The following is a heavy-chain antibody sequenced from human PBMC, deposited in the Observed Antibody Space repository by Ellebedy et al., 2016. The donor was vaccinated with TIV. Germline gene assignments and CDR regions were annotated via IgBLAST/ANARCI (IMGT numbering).Heavy chain of an antibody. D-gene: IGHD6-13*01. CDR1: GFTFSRFW. V-gene: IGHV3-48*03. Sequence: LSLTCAASGFTFSRFWMSWVRQAPGKGLEWVSHISSSGSTVYDADSVKGRFTISRDNAKNSLFLQMNSLRVDDTAVYYCARDHISRWRVFDYWGQGTQVTVSS. CDR3: ARDHISRWRVFDY. CDR2: ISSSGSTV. J-gene: IGHJ4*02.